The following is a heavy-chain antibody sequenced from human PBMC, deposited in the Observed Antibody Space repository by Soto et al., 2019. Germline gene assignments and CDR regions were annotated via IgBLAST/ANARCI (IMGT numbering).Heavy chain of an antibody. J-gene: IGHJ4*02. CDR2: IYPDDSDS. CDR1: GYKFTTYW. D-gene: IGHD4-17*01. V-gene: IGHV5-51*01. CDR3: VATYGDYLDY. Sequence: GESLKISCKGSGYKFTTYWIGWVRQMPGKGLEWMAIIYPDDSDSRYSPSFQGQVTISADKSISTAYLQWSSLKASDTTIYYCVATYGDYLDYWGQGTLVTVSS.